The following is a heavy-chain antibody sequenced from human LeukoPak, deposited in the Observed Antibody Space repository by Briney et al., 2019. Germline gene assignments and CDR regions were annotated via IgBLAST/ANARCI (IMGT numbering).Heavy chain of an antibody. J-gene: IGHJ4*02. D-gene: IGHD5-18*01. CDR1: GGSMSSSTYS. CDR2: IYHSGST. Sequence: SETLSLTCTVSGGSMSSSTYSWGWIRQPPGKGLVWIGSIYHSGSTYYNPSLKSRVTISVDTSKNQFSLKLSSVTAADTAVYYCARHLGIQLWFLDYWGQGTLVTVSS. V-gene: IGHV4-39*01. CDR3: ARHLGIQLWFLDY.